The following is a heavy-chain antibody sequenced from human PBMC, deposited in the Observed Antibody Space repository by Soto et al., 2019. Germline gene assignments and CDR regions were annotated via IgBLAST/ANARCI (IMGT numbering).Heavy chain of an antibody. CDR3: ARRGSSSWYGY. CDR2: IYYSGST. Sequence: QLQLQESGPGLVKPSETLSLTCTVSGGSISSSSYYWGWIRQPPGKGLAWIGSIYYSGSTSYNPTHKSRVTISVDTSKNQFSLKLSSVTAADAAVYYCARRGSSSWYGYWGQGTLVTVSS. V-gene: IGHV4-39*01. J-gene: IGHJ4*02. D-gene: IGHD6-13*01. CDR1: GGSISSSSYY.